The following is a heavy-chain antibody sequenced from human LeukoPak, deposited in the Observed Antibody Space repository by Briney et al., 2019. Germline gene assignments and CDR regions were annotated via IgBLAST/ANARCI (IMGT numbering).Heavy chain of an antibody. J-gene: IGHJ3*02. V-gene: IGHV4-31*03. CDR2: IYYSGCT. Sequence: SQTLSLTCTVSCGSISSGGYYWNWIRQHPGKGLEWIGYIYYSGCTYYNPSLQSRVTLSVDTSKNQFSLKLSSVTAADTAVYYCARVLLWFGESALGAFDIWGQGTMVTVSS. D-gene: IGHD3-10*01. CDR1: CGSISSGGYY. CDR3: ARVLLWFGESALGAFDI.